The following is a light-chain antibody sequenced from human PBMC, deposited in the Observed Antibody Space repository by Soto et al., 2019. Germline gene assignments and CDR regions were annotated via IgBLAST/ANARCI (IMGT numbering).Light chain of an antibody. Sequence: QSALTQPPSASGTPGQRVTISCSGSSSNIGGTTVNWYQLVPGTPPKLLIYASNQRPSGVPDRFSGSKSGTSASMAISGLQSEDEADYYCAAWDDSLNGWVFGGGTKLTVL. V-gene: IGLV1-44*01. CDR1: SSNIGGTT. CDR3: AAWDDSLNGWV. J-gene: IGLJ3*02. CDR2: ASN.